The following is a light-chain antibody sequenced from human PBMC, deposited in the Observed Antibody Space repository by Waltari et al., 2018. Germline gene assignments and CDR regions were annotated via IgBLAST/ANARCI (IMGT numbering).Light chain of an antibody. V-gene: IGKV1-39*01. CDR1: QSISSY. J-gene: IGKJ2*01. CDR2: AAS. CDR3: QQSYSTPYT. Sequence: IQMTQSPSSLSASVRDRFTITSPATQSISSYLNWYQQKPGKAPKLLIYAASSLQSGVPSRHSGSGSGTDFTLTISSLQPEDFATYYCQQSYSTPYTFGQGTKLEI.